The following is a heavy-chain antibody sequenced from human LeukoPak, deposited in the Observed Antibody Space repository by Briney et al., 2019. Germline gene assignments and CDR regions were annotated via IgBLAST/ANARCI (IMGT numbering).Heavy chain of an antibody. D-gene: IGHD2/OR15-2a*01. CDR3: ARDILSQGPDAFDI. V-gene: IGHV3-53*01. Sequence: GGSLRLSCAASGFTFSSFWMHWVRQAPGKGLEWVSVIYSGGSTYYADSVKGRFTISRDNSKNTLYLQMNSLRAEDTAVYYCARDILSQGPDAFDIWGQGTMVTVSS. CDR2: IYSGGST. CDR1: GFTFSSFW. J-gene: IGHJ3*02.